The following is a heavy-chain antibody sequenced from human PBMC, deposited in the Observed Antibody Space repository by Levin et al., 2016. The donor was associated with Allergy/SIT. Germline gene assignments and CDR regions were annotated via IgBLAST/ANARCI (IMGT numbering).Heavy chain of an antibody. Sequence: ASVKVSCKASEYTFTAYNMHWVRQAPGQGLEWIGWMNPNNGDTDSAQKFHGRVTLTRDTSITTAYMELTSLTSEDTAVYYCARVPAGLGHCTNTGCQKGFDPWGQGTLVTVSS. CDR2: MNPNNGDT. J-gene: IGHJ5*02. V-gene: IGHV1-8*02. D-gene: IGHD2-8*01. CDR1: EYTFTAYN. CDR3: ARVPAGLGHCTNTGCQKGFDP.